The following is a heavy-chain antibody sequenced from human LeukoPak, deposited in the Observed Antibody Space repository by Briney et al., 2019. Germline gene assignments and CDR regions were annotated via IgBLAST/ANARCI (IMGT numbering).Heavy chain of an antibody. Sequence: PGGSLRLSCAASGFTFSSYWMHWVRQAPGKGLVWVSRINSDGSSTSYADSVKGRFTISRDNAKNTLYLQMNSLRAEDTAVYYCARDLMVYTEDYYYYYMDVWGQGTAVTVSS. D-gene: IGHD2-8*01. CDR2: INSDGSST. V-gene: IGHV3-74*01. CDR3: ARDLMVYTEDYYYYYMDV. CDR1: GFTFSSYW. J-gene: IGHJ6*03.